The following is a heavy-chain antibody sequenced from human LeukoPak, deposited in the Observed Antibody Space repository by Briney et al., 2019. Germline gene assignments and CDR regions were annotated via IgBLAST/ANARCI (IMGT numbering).Heavy chain of an antibody. J-gene: IGHJ5*02. D-gene: IGHD2-2*01. CDR1: GFTFSSYA. V-gene: IGHV3-23*01. CDR3: ATATSWTFDP. CDR2: ISGSGGST. Sequence: GGSLRLSCAASGFTFSSYAMSWVRQAPGKGLEWLSAISGSGGSTYYADSVKGRFTISRDNSKNTLYLQMNSLRAEDTAVYYCATATSWTFDPWGQGTLVTVSS.